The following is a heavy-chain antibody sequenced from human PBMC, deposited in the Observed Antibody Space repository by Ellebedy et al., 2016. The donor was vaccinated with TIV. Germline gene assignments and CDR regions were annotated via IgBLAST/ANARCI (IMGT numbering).Heavy chain of an antibody. Sequence: SETLSLTXTVSGGSISSGDYYWSWIRQPPGKGLEWIGYIYYSGSTYYNPSLKSRVTISVDTSKNQFSLKLSSVTAADTAVYYCARERVLLWFGELFTDAFDIWGQGTMVTVSS. CDR2: IYYSGST. CDR1: GGSISSGDYY. V-gene: IGHV4-30-4*01. D-gene: IGHD3-10*01. CDR3: ARERVLLWFGELFTDAFDI. J-gene: IGHJ3*02.